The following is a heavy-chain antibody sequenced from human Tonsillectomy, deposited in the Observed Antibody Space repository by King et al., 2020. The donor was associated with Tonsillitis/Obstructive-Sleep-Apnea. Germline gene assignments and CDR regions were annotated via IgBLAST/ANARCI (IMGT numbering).Heavy chain of an antibody. J-gene: IGHJ4*02. CDR3: ARSYYDFWSAYPWGLDY. Sequence: VTLKESGPALVKPTQTLTLTCTFSGFSLSTSGMCMSWIRQPPGKALECLARIDWDDDKYYSTSLKTRLTISKDTSKNQVVLTMTNMDPVDTATYYCARSYYDFWSAYPWGLDYWGQGTLVTVSS. CDR2: IDWDDDK. V-gene: IGHV2-70*15. CDR1: GFSLSTSGMC. D-gene: IGHD3-3*01.